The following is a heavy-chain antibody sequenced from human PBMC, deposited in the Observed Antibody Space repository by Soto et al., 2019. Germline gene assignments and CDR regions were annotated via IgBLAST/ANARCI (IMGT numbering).Heavy chain of an antibody. CDR3: AKVPYDSSGYLFDY. Sequence: GGSLRFSCAASGFTFTNFYMTWIRQAPGKGLEWLSYIDPSSTVTKYADSVKGRFTISRDNSKNTLYLQMNSLRAEDTAVYYCAKVPYDSSGYLFDYWGQGTLVTVSS. J-gene: IGHJ4*02. CDR2: IDPSSTVT. D-gene: IGHD3-22*01. CDR1: GFTFTNFY. V-gene: IGHV3-11*05.